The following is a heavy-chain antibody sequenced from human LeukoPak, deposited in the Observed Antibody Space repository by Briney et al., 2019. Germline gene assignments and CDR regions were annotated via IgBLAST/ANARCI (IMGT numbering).Heavy chain of an antibody. CDR2: VFYSGST. D-gene: IGHD2-15*01. J-gene: IGHJ4*02. CDR3: ARDIGYSGYFDY. Sequence: SETLSLTCTVSGGPISSYYWSWIRQPPGKGLEWIGYVFYSGSTNFNPSLKSRVTMSVDTSKNQVSLKLSSVTAADTAVYYCARDIGYSGYFDYWGQGTLVTVSS. CDR1: GGPISSYY. V-gene: IGHV4-59*01.